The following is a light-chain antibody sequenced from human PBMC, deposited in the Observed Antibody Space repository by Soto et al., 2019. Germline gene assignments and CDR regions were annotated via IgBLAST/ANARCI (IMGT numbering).Light chain of an antibody. Sequence: IQMTQSPSALSSSVGDRGTITFRASQSISSYLNWYQQKPGKAPKLLIYAASSLQSGVPSRFSGSGSGTDFTLTISSLQPEDFATYYCQQSYSTPRTFGQRTKV. CDR2: AAS. CDR1: QSISSY. J-gene: IGKJ1*01. CDR3: QQSYSTPRT. V-gene: IGKV1-39*01.